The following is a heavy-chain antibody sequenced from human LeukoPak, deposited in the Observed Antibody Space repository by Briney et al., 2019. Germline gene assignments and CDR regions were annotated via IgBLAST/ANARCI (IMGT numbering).Heavy chain of an antibody. CDR2: IYSGSST. CDR1: GFTVSSNY. D-gene: IGHD5-12*01. V-gene: IGHV3-53*04. Sequence: PGGSLRLSCAASGFTVSSNYMSWVRQAPGKGLEWVSVIYSGSSTYYADSVKGRFTISRHNSKNTLYLQMNSLRAEDTAVYYCARADPGGYDLNWGQGTLVTVSS. CDR3: ARADPGGYDLN. J-gene: IGHJ4*02.